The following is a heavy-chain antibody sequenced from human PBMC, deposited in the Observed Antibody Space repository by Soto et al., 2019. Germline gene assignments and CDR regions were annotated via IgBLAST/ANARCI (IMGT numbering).Heavy chain of an antibody. J-gene: IGHJ4*02. Sequence: EVQLLEAGGGLVQPGGSLVLSCGASVFTFSSYAMSWVLQAPGKGLEWVSSISGGGNDAFYAVSVKGRFPISRGNSRNTLYLQISSLRADDTAIYYCARSLFLASTDTEPFDYCGQGALVTVSP. V-gene: IGHV3-23*01. CDR3: ARSLFLASTDTEPFDY. CDR2: ISGGGNDA. D-gene: IGHD3-3*02. CDR1: VFTFSSYA.